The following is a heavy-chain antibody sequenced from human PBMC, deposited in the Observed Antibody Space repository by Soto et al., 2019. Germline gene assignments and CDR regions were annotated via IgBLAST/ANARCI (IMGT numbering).Heavy chain of an antibody. CDR3: ARDRGTRAPNNWFDP. J-gene: IGHJ5*02. CDR1: GFTFSSYA. CDR2: ISSSSSTI. Sequence: EVQLLESGGGLVQPGGSLRLSCAASGFTFSSYAMSWVRQAPGKGLEWISYISSSSSTIYYADSVKGRFTISRDNAKNSLYLQMNSLRDEDTAVYYCARDRGTRAPNNWFDPWGQGTLVTVSS. V-gene: IGHV3-48*02. D-gene: IGHD3-10*01.